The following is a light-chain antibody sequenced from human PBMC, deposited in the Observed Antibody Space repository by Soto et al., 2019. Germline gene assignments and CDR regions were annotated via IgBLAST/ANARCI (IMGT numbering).Light chain of an antibody. V-gene: IGLV2-14*01. CDR3: ASQTSPNMWI. CDR1: SSDIGKSKY. CDR2: EVN. J-gene: IGLJ2*01. Sequence: QSALTQPASVSGSPGQSITFPCTGTSSDIGKSKYVSWFQQLPGEAPRLIIYEVNSRPSGISDRFSGSKSGNSASLTISGLKPEDESTYYCASQTSPNMWIFGGGTKLTVL.